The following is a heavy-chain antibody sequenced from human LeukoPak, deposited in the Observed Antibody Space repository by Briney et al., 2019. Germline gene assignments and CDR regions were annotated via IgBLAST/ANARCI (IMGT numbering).Heavy chain of an antibody. J-gene: IGHJ6*04. CDR2: IWYDGSNK. V-gene: IGHV3-33*01. D-gene: IGHD6-13*01. Sequence: GRSLRLSCAASGFTFSSHGMHWVRQAPGKGLEWVAVIWYDGSNKYYADSVKGRFTISRDNSKNTLYLQMNSLRAEDTAVYYCARERDSSSWPHYGMDVWGKGTTVTVSS. CDR3: ARERDSSSWPHYGMDV. CDR1: GFTFSSHG.